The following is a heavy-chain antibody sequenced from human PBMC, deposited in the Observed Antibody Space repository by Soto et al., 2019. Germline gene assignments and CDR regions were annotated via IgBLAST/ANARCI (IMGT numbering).Heavy chain of an antibody. Sequence: KPSETLSLTCSVSGDSFTNHYWSWIQQAPGKGLEWIGYIYYTGDAKYTSSLQSRVTISVDAPKRQVSLSLTSVTAADTAIYYCARGGEGLDVWGPGTAVTVYS. V-gene: IGHV4-59*11. CDR1: GDSFTNHY. J-gene: IGHJ6*02. CDR2: IYYTGDA. D-gene: IGHD3-16*01. CDR3: ARGGEGLDV.